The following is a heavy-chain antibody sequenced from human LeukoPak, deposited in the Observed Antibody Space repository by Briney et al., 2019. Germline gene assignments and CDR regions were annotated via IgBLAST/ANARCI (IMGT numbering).Heavy chain of an antibody. V-gene: IGHV3-23*01. CDR3: ARQVEASVACTGVAFNI. J-gene: IGHJ3*02. CDR1: LVTSSVFA. Sequence: SLSLSCAASLVTSSVFAMSSVCQAPAEGLGCVSDITGGGGATYYADSVKGRFTISRDNSRSTLYLQMNSLSVEDTAVYYCARQVEASVACTGVAFNIWGQGTMVTVSS. CDR2: ITGGGGAT. D-gene: IGHD6-19*01.